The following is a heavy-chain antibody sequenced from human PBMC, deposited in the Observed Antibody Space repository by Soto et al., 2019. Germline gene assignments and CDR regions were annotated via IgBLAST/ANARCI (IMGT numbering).Heavy chain of an antibody. CDR1: GFTFSSYG. CDR2: ISYDGSNK. D-gene: IGHD3-22*01. Sequence: QVQLVESGGGVVQPGRSLRLSCAASGFTFSSYGMHWVRQAPGKGLEWVAVISYDGSNKYYADSVKGRFTISRDNSNNTLYLQMNSLRAEDTAVYYCATYDSSGYFDYWGQGTLVTVSS. V-gene: IGHV3-30*03. CDR3: ATYDSSGYFDY. J-gene: IGHJ4*02.